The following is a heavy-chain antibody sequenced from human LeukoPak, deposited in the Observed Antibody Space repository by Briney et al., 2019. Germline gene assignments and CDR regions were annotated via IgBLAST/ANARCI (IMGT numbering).Heavy chain of an antibody. J-gene: IGHJ4*02. CDR3: ARGRGLPGPLDY. CDR1: GFTFSSYS. Sequence: PGGSLRLSCAASGFTFSSYSMNWVRQAPGKGLEWASSISSSSSHIYYADSVKGRFTISRDNAKNSLYLQMNSLRAEDTAVYYCARGRGLPGPLDYWGQGTLVTVSS. D-gene: IGHD3-10*01. V-gene: IGHV3-21*01. CDR2: ISSSSSHI.